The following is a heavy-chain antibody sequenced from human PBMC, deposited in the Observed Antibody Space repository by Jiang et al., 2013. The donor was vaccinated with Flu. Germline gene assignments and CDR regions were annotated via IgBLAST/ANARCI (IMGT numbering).Heavy chain of an antibody. J-gene: IGHJ4*02. CDR1: GGSFSGYY. CDR3: ARHEGPSIGVVIATADY. D-gene: IGHD3-3*01. CDR2: INHSGST. V-gene: IGHV4-34*01. Sequence: LLKPSETLSLTCAVYGGSFSGYYWSWIRQPPGKGLEWIGEINHSGSTNYNPSLKSRVTISVDTSKNQFSLKLSSVTAADTAVYYCARHEGPSIGVVIATADYWGQGTLVTVSS.